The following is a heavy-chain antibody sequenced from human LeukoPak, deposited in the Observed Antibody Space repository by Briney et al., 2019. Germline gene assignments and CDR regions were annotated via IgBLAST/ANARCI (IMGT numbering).Heavy chain of an antibody. V-gene: IGHV3-48*03. D-gene: IGHD2-21*02. CDR1: GFTFSSYE. CDR3: ASPCCGGDCYSGGAFDI. Sequence: GGSLRLSCAASGFTFSSYEMNWVRQAPGKGLEWVSYISSSGSTIYYADSVKGRFTISRDNAKNSLYLQMNSLRAEDTAVYYCASPCCGGDCYSGGAFDIWGQGTMVTVSS. CDR2: ISSSGSTI. J-gene: IGHJ3*02.